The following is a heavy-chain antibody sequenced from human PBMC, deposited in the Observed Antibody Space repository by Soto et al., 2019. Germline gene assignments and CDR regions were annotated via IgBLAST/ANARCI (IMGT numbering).Heavy chain of an antibody. V-gene: IGHV1-69*13. D-gene: IGHD1-20*01. CDR2: IIPIFGTA. Sequence: SVKVSCKASGGTFSSYAISWVRQAPGQGLEWMGGIIPIFGTANYAQKFQGRVTITADESTSTAYMELSSLRSEDTAVYYCAREGLPDNSKNYGMDVWGQGTTVTVSS. CDR1: GGTFSSYA. J-gene: IGHJ6*02. CDR3: AREGLPDNSKNYGMDV.